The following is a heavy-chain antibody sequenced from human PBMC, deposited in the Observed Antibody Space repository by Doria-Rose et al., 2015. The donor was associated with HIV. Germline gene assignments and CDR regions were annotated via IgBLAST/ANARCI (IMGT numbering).Heavy chain of an antibody. V-gene: IGHV2-26*01. Sequence: SGPVLVKPTETLTLTCTVSGVSLSSPGMGVSWIRQPPGKALEWLANMFSDDARSYKTSLKSRLTISRATSKSQVVLTMTDMDPVDTATYYCARIKSSRWYHKYYFDFWGQGTLVIVSA. J-gene: IGHJ4*02. CDR1: GVSLSSPGMG. CDR2: MFSDDAR. D-gene: IGHD6-13*01. CDR3: ARIKSSRWYHKYYFDF.